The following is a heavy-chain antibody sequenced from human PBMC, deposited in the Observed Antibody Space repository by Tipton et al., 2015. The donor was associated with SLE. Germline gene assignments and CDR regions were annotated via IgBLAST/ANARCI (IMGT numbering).Heavy chain of an antibody. CDR3: ARDDSYDGFSFNI. J-gene: IGHJ3*02. V-gene: IGHV4-39*07. CDR2: IYYSGST. D-gene: IGHD3-16*01. Sequence: LRLSCTVSGGSISSSSYYWGWIRQPPGKGLEWIGSIYYSGSTYYNPSLKSRVTITVDTSKNQFSLILTSVTAADTAVYYCARDDSYDGFSFNIWGQGTLVTVSS. CDR1: GGSISSSSYY.